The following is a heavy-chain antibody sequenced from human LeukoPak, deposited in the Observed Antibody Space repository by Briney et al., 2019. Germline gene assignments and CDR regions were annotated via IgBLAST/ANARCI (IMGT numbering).Heavy chain of an antibody. CDR3: ARGRSSGWYVVEDY. CDR1: GFTLSSYA. D-gene: IGHD6-19*01. Sequence: GGSLRLSCAASGFTLSSYAMHWVRQAPGKGLEWVAIVSYDGSEEYYADSAKGRFTISRDNSKNMVYLQMNSLRTEDTAVYYCARGRSSGWYVVEDYWGQGTLVTVSS. V-gene: IGHV3-30*04. CDR2: VSYDGSEE. J-gene: IGHJ4*02.